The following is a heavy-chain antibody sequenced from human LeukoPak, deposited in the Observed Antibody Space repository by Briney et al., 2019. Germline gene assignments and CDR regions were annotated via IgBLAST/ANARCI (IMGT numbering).Heavy chain of an antibody. D-gene: IGHD3-3*01. CDR1: GYSFTSHW. CDR3: ARRYYDFWSGYYTYYFDY. CDR2: IYPGDSDT. J-gene: IGHJ4*02. V-gene: IGHV5-51*01. Sequence: GESLKISCKGSGYSFTSHWIGWVRQMPGKGLEWMGIIYPGDSDTRYSPSFQGQVTISADKSISTAYLQWSSLKASDTAMYYCARRYYDFWSGYYTYYFDYWGQGTLVTVSS.